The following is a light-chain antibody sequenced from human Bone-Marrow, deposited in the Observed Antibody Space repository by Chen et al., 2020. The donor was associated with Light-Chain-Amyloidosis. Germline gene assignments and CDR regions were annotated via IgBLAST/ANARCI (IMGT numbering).Light chain of an antibody. CDR3: AACDDSVLV. CDR1: SSNIGSQT. CDR2: SNN. V-gene: IGLV1-44*01. J-gene: IGLJ3*02. Sequence: QSVLTQPPSASGTPGQRVVISCSGSSSNIGSQTVTWYQQLPWTAPKVLIYSNNQRPSGVPEILSGSKSGNSASLAISGRQSDDEADYYCAACDDSVLVFGGGTKLTVV.